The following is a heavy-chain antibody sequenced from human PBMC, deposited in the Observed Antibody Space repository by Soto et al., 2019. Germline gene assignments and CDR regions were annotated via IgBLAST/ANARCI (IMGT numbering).Heavy chain of an antibody. CDR3: ARDPPPPDY. J-gene: IGHJ4*02. Sequence: QVQLVQSGAEVKKPGASVKVSCKASGYTFASYAISWMRQAPGQGLEWMGWISAYNGNTNYAQKLQGRVTMTTGTSTSTAYMELRSRRSDDTAVYYRARDPPPPDYWGQGTLVTVSS. V-gene: IGHV1-18*01. CDR1: GYTFASYA. CDR2: ISAYNGNT.